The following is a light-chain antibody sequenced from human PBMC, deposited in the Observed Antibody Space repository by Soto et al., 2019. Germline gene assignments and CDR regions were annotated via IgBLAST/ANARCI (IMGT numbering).Light chain of an antibody. CDR1: QSISSSY. J-gene: IGKJ1*01. V-gene: IGKV3-20*01. Sequence: EIVLTQSPGTLSLSPGERATLSCRASQSISSSYLAWYQQKPSQAPRLLIYGASSRATGIPDRFSGSGSGTDFTLTINRLEPEDFATYYCLQDYNYPWTFGQGTKVEIK. CDR2: GAS. CDR3: LQDYNYPWT.